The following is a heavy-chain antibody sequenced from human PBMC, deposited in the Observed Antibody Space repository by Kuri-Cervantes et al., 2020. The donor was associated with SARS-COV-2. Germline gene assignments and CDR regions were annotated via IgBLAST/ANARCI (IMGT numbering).Heavy chain of an antibody. CDR2: ISSSSSRTI. Sequence: GGSLRLSCAASGFTFSNYAMTWVRQAPGKGLEWVSYISSSSSRTIYYADSVKGRFTISRDNSKNTLYLQMNSLRAEDTAVYYCAKEEKVLRFLEWLGGMYVWGQGTTVTVSS. CDR1: GFTFSNYA. V-gene: IGHV3-48*01. CDR3: AKEEKVLRFLEWLGGMYV. J-gene: IGHJ6*02. D-gene: IGHD3-3*01.